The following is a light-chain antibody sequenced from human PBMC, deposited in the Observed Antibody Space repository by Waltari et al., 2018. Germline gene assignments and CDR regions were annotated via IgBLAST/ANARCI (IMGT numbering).Light chain of an antibody. Sequence: EIQMTQSPSSLSASVGDTVTVTCRASQNIRTHLNWYQQKPTTAPKLLIYAASTLHRGVPSRFSGSGSETDFTLTVTNLQPDDFAIYFCQQSFSSPWTFGQGTRV. CDR2: AAS. J-gene: IGKJ1*01. V-gene: IGKV1-39*01. CDR3: QQSFSSPWT. CDR1: QNIRTH.